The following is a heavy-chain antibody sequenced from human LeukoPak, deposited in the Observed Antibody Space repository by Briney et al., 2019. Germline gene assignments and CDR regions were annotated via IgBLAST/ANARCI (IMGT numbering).Heavy chain of an antibody. D-gene: IGHD1-14*01. CDR2: ISDDGLNT. CDR3: ARRHLRGNTLRGGHHLDP. CDR1: GFTFNSHG. J-gene: IGHJ5*02. V-gene: IGHV3-30*03. Sequence: LSGGSPRLSCSTSGFTFNSHGFHWVRQAPGKGMEWVAAISDDGLNTFYIDSVKCRFTISRDDSKNAVSLQITSLRSEDTAMYYCARRHLRGNTLRGGHHLDPWGLGTLVAVSS.